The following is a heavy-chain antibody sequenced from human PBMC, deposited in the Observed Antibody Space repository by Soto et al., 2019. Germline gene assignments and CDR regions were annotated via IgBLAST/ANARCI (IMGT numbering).Heavy chain of an antibody. D-gene: IGHD4-17*01. CDR2: IYYSGST. J-gene: IGHJ4*02. CDR1: GGSISSSSYY. CDR3: ARQADRATTGVRF. V-gene: IGHV4-39*01. Sequence: PSETLSLTCTVSGGSISSSSYYWGWIRQPPGKGLEWIGSIYYSGSTYYNPSLKSRVTISVDTSKNQFSLKLSSVTAADTAVYYCARQADRATTGVRFWGQGTLVTVSS.